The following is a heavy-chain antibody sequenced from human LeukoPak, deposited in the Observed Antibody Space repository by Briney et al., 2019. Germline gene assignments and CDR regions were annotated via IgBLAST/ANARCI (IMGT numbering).Heavy chain of an antibody. V-gene: IGHV1-18*04. D-gene: IGHD3-3*01. CDR2: ISAYNGNT. J-gene: IGHJ4*02. Sequence: ASVKVSCKASGYTFTGYYMHWVRQAPGQGLEWMGWISAYNGNTNYAQKLQGRVTMTTDTSTSTAYMELRSLRSDDTAVYYCARGALGFLEWLLAYWGQGTLVTVSS. CDR1: GYTFTGYY. CDR3: ARGALGFLEWLLAY.